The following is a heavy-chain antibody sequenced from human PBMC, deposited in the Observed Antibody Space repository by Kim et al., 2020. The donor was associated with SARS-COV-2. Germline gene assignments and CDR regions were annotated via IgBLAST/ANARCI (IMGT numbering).Heavy chain of an antibody. J-gene: IGHJ6*03. Sequence: GGSLRLSCLGSGFTFSTYAMHWVRPAPGKGLEWVAVIPYDGNYKYYADSVKGRFTISRDNTKNKLFLEMNSLRAEDTAVYYCAKNPISGVLLYFYYMDVWGEGSTISVTS. CDR2: IPYDGNYK. V-gene: IGHV3-30*18. CDR3: AKNPISGVLLYFYYMDV. CDR1: GFTFSTYA. D-gene: IGHD3-10*01.